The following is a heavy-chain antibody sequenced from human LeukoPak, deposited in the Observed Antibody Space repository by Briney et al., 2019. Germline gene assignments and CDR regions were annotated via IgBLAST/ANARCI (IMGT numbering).Heavy chain of an antibody. CDR3: ARGARGDGDYDDY. D-gene: IGHD3-16*01. CDR1: GFTFSSYA. CDR2: ISSNGGST. V-gene: IGHV3-64*01. J-gene: IGHJ4*02. Sequence: GGSLRLSCAASGFTFSSYAMHWVRQAPGKGLEYVSAISSNGGSTYYANSEKGRFTISRDNSKNTLYLQMGSLRAEDMAVYYCARGARGDGDYDDYWGQGTLVTVSS.